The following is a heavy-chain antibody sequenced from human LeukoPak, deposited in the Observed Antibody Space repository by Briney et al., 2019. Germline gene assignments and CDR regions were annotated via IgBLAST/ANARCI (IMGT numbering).Heavy chain of an antibody. CDR3: ANAHDSSGYYYGSNY. J-gene: IGHJ4*02. CDR2: ISGSGGST. D-gene: IGHD3-22*01. Sequence: GGSLRLPCAASGFTFSSYAMSWVRQAPGKGLEWVSAISGSGGSTYYADSVKGRFTISRDNSKNTLYLQMNSLRAEDTAVYYCANAHDSSGYYYGSNYWGQGTLVTVSS. CDR1: GFTFSSYA. V-gene: IGHV3-23*01.